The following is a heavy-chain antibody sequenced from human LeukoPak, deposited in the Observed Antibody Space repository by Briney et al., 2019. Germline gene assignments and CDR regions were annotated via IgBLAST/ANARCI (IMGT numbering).Heavy chain of an antibody. V-gene: IGHV1-69*13. J-gene: IGHJ4*02. CDR1: GYTFTSYD. CDR3: ALGDSGYDLNHDY. CDR2: IIPIFGTA. D-gene: IGHD5-12*01. Sequence: SVKVSCKASGYTFTSYDINWVRQAPGQGLEWMGGIIPIFGTANYAQKFQGRVTITADESTSTAYMELSSLRSEDTAVYYCALGDSGYDLNHDYWGQGTLVTVSS.